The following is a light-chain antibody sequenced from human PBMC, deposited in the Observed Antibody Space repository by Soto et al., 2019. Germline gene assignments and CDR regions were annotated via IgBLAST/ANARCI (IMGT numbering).Light chain of an antibody. J-gene: IGKJ1*01. CDR2: GAS. CDR3: QKYNNWPRT. V-gene: IGKV3D-15*01. CDR1: QSVSSSY. Sequence: TQSPATLSLSPCERSTLSRMSSQSVSSSYLAWYQQKPGQAPRLLIYGASTRATGIPARFSGSGSGTEFTLTISSLQSEDFAVYYCQKYNNWPRTFGQGTQVDIK.